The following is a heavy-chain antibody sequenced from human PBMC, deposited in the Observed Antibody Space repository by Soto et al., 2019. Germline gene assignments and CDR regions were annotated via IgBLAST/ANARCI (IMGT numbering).Heavy chain of an antibody. V-gene: IGHV1-58*01. CDR2: IVVGSGNT. CDR3: AARLLRLDSSGYYYFDF. Sequence: SVKVSCKASGFTFTSSAVQWVRQARGQRLEWIGWIVVGSGNTNYAQKFQERVTITRDMSTSTAYMELSSLRSEDTAVYYCAARLLRLDSSGYYYFDFRGQGTLVSV. D-gene: IGHD3-22*01. CDR1: GFTFTSSA. J-gene: IGHJ4*02.